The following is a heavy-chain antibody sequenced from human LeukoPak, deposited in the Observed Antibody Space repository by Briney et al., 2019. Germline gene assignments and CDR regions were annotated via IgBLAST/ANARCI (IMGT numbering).Heavy chain of an antibody. CDR3: ARDGHRPVAGYFDY. CDR2: IYYSGST. CDR1: GDSISSYY. Sequence: PSVTVSLTCTLSGDSISSYYWSWIRQPPGKGLEWIGYIYYSGSTNYNPSLKSRVTISVDTSKNQFSLRLSSVTAADTAIYYCARDGHRPVAGYFDYWGQGTLVTVSS. J-gene: IGHJ4*02. D-gene: IGHD6-13*01. V-gene: IGHV4-59*01.